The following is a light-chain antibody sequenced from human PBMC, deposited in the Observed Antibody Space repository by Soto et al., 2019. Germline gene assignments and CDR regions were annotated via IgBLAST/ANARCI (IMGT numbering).Light chain of an antibody. V-gene: IGKV3D-20*02. J-gene: IGKJ4*01. CDR2: GAS. CDR3: QDRGNWPLFT. Sequence: EIVLTQSSGTLSLSPGERATLSCRASQSVSSSYLAWYQQKPGQAPRLLIYGASSRATGIPDRFSGSGSGTDFTLTISRLEPEDFAVYYCQDRGNWPLFTFGGGTKVDIK. CDR1: QSVSSSY.